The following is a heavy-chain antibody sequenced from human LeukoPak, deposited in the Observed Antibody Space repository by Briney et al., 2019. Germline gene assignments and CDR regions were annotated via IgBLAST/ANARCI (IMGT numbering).Heavy chain of an antibody. D-gene: IGHD6-13*01. J-gene: IGHJ6*03. CDR2: IYTSGST. CDR1: GGSISSGSYY. Sequence: PSQTLSLTCTVSGGSISSGSYYWSWIRQPAGKGLEWIGRIYTSGSTNYNPSLKSRVTISVDTSKNQFSLKLSSVTAADTAVYYCARAVVQEIGRLGSSSWGYYYYYMDVWGKGTTVTISS. CDR3: ARAVVQEIGRLGSSSWGYYYYYMDV. V-gene: IGHV4-61*02.